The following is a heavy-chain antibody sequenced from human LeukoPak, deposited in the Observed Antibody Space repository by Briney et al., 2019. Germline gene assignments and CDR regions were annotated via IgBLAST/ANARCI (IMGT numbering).Heavy chain of an antibody. Sequence: PSETLSLTCAVYGGSFSGYYWSWIRQPPGKGLEWIGESNHSGSTNYNPSLKSRVTISVDTSKNQSSLKLSSVTAADTAVYYCARHYYDSSGYYRAFDIWGQGTMVTVSS. J-gene: IGHJ3*02. CDR2: SNHSGST. CDR3: ARHYYDSSGYYRAFDI. D-gene: IGHD3-22*01. CDR1: GGSFSGYY. V-gene: IGHV4-34*01.